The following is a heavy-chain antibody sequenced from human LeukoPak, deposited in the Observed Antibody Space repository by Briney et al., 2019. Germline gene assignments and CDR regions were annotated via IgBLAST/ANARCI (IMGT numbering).Heavy chain of an antibody. V-gene: IGHV3-15*01. CDR3: VRQQLVFDS. D-gene: IGHD6-13*01. CDR1: GFTFSNAW. Sequence: GGSLRLSCAASGFTFSNAWMSWFRQAPGKGLEWVGRIKSKTDGETTDYAAPVKGRFTISRDDSKNTLYLQMNSLKTEDTAVYYCVRQQLVFDSWGQGTLVTVSS. CDR2: IKSKTDGETT. J-gene: IGHJ4*02.